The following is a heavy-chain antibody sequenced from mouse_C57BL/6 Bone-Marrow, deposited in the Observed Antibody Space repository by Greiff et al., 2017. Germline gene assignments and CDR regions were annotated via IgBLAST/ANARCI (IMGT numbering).Heavy chain of an antibody. Sequence: QVQLQQSGPGLVAPSQSLSITCTVSGFSLTSYAISWVRQPPGKGLEWLGVIWTGGGTNYNSALKSRLSISKENSKSQVVLKMNRLLTDDTARYYCARRSSYSYAMAYWGQGTSVTVSS. CDR2: IWTGGGT. J-gene: IGHJ4*01. V-gene: IGHV2-9-1*01. CDR3: ARRSSYSYAMAY. CDR1: GFSLTSYA. D-gene: IGHD1-3*01.